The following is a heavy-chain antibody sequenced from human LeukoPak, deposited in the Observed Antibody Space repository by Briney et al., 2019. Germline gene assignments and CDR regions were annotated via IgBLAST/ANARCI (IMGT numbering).Heavy chain of an antibody. Sequence: GGSLRLSCAASGFTVSSNYMSWVRQAPGKGLEWVSFMYRGDRTYYADSVKGRFTISRDNSKNTVYLQMNSLRADDTAVYYCAKWSGNRPLYYFDYWGQGTLVTVSS. CDR1: GFTVSSNY. D-gene: IGHD3-3*01. CDR3: AKWSGNRPLYYFDY. V-gene: IGHV3-66*02. CDR2: MYRGDRT. J-gene: IGHJ4*02.